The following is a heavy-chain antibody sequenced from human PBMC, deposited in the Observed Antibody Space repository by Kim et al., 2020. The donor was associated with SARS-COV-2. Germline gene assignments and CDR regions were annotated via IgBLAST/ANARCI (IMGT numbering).Heavy chain of an antibody. D-gene: IGHD3-16*01. CDR1: GFTFSSHS. Sequence: GGSLRLSCVASGFTFSSHSMNWVRQAPGKGLEWVSSLSGSSNYIYHADSVKGRFTISRDNAKNSLYLQMKSLRAEDTAVYYCAKPLGQCGGLRGRMDVWGQGATVTVSS. V-gene: IGHV3-21*01. CDR3: AKPLGQCGGLRGRMDV. J-gene: IGHJ6*02. CDR2: LSGSSNYI.